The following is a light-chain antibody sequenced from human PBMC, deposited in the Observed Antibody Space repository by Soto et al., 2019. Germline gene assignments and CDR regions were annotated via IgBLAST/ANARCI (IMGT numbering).Light chain of an antibody. CDR1: SSDVGGYDY. CDR2: DVS. V-gene: IGLV2-14*03. Sequence: QSALTQAASVSGSPGQSITISCTGTSSDVGGYDYVSWYQQHPGKAPKLIIYDVSSRPSGVSNRFSGSKSGNTASLTISGLQAEDEADYYCSSYISTSILNVFGTGTKLTVL. J-gene: IGLJ1*01. CDR3: SSYISTSILNV.